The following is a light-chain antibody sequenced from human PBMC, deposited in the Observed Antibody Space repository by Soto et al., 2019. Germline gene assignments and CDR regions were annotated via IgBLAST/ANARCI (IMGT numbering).Light chain of an antibody. CDR2: GAS. J-gene: IGKJ4*01. V-gene: IGKV3D-15*01. CDR3: QQYNNWPLT. Sequence: EIVMTQSPPTLSVSPEKRATFSCRASQSVSSNLAWYQQKPGQAPRLLIYGASTRATGIPARFSGSGSGTEFTLTISSLQSEDFAVYYCQQYNNWPLTFGGGTKV. CDR1: QSVSSN.